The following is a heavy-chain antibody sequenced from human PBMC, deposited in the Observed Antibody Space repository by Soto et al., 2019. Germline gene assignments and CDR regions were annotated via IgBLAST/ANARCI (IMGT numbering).Heavy chain of an antibody. CDR1: GFTFSSYG. J-gene: IGHJ4*02. Sequence: QVQLVESGGGVVQPGRSLRLSCAASGFTFSSYGMHWVRQAPGKGLEWVAVIWYDGSNKYYADSVKGRFTISRDNSKNTLYLQMNSLRAEDTAVYYCARDYIRYSGYDSGSFPDYWAREPWSPSPQ. D-gene: IGHD5-12*01. V-gene: IGHV3-33*01. CDR2: IWYDGSNK. CDR3: ARDYIRYSGYDSGSFPDY.